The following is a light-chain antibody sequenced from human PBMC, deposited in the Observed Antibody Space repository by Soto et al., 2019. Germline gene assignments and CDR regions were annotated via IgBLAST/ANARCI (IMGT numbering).Light chain of an antibody. CDR3: QQYNKWPPFT. V-gene: IGKV3-15*01. J-gene: IGKJ2*01. Sequence: EIELTQSPTALFVSPGERVTLSCRASQSVRSHLAWYQYKPGQAPRLLVYDASIRATNIPPRFSGSGSGTNFTLTISSLQSDDLAVYYCQQYNKWPPFTFGQGTKLEIK. CDR1: QSVRSH. CDR2: DAS.